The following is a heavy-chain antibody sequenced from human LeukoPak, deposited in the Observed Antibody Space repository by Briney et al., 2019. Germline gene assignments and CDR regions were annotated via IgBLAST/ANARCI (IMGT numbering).Heavy chain of an antibody. Sequence: SETLSLTCTVSGASISSYSWSWVRQPAGKGLEWNGRMYTSGSANYNPSLQSRVTMSVDPSKNHFSLKLSSVTAADTAVYYCASLSSGNAFDIWGQGTMVTVSS. CDR3: ASLSSGNAFDI. V-gene: IGHV4-4*07. J-gene: IGHJ3*02. CDR1: GASISSYS. D-gene: IGHD3-22*01. CDR2: MYTSGSA.